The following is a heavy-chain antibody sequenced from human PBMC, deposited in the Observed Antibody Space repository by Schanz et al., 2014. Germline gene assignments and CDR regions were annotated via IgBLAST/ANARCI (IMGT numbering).Heavy chain of an antibody. CDR3: ARDEGRDGYNLAFDV. Sequence: EVQLVESGGGLIQPGESLRLSCAVSGFTVSSNYMSWVRQAPGRGLEWVSTIYINAGSTRYADSVKGRFIISRDSSKKTLFLQMNSLRPEDTAVYFCARDEGRDGYNLAFDVWGQGTLVTVSS. CDR2: IYINAGST. CDR1: GFTVSSNY. D-gene: IGHD5-12*01. J-gene: IGHJ3*01. V-gene: IGHV3-53*01.